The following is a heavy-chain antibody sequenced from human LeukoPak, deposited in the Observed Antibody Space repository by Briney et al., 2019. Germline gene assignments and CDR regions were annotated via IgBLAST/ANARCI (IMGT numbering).Heavy chain of an antibody. CDR3: ATSGDSTSYYYGMDV. V-gene: IGHV1-2*02. D-gene: IGHD3-10*01. Sequence: ASVKVSCKASGYTFTGYYMHWLRQAPGQGLEWMGWINPNSGGTNYAQKFQGRVTMTRDTSISTAYMELSRLRSDDTAVYYCATSGDSTSYYYGMDVWGQGTTVTVSS. CDR1: GYTFTGYY. CDR2: INPNSGGT. J-gene: IGHJ6*02.